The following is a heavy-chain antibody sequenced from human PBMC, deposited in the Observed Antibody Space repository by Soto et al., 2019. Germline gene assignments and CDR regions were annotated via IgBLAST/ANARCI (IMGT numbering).Heavy chain of an antibody. CDR1: GGSFSGYY. D-gene: IGHD6-19*01. CDR3: ERTVAVYYYYGMDV. CDR2: INHSGST. V-gene: IGHV4-34*01. J-gene: IGHJ6*02. Sequence: SETLSLTCAVYGGSFSGYYWSWIRQPPGKGLEWIGEINHSGSTNYNPSLKSRVTISVDTSKNQFSLKLSSVTAADTAAYYCERTVAVYYYYGMDVWGQGTTVTVSS.